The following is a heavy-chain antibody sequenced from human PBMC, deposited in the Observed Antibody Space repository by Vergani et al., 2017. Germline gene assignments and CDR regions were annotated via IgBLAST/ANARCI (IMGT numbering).Heavy chain of an antibody. CDR2: IIPILGIA. J-gene: IGHJ5*02. Sequence: QVQLVQSGAEVKKPGASVKVSCKASGGTFSSYAISWVRQAPGQGLEWMGRIIPILGIANYAQKFQGRVTITADESTSTAYMELSSLRSEDTAVYYCAREGTTVTTRNWFDPWGQGTLVTVSS. CDR1: GGTFSSYA. CDR3: AREGTTVTTRNWFDP. D-gene: IGHD4-17*01. V-gene: IGHV1-69*04.